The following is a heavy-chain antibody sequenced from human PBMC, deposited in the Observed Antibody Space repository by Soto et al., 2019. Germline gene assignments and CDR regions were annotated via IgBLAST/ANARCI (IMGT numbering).Heavy chain of an antibody. J-gene: IGHJ5*02. Sequence: SETLSLTCAVYGGSFSGYYWSWIRQPPGKGLEWIGRIYATGTTDYNPSLKSRVMMSVDTSKKQFSLKLRSVTAADTAVYYCVRDGTKTLRDWFDPWGQGISVTVSS. CDR2: IYATGTT. V-gene: IGHV4-59*10. CDR3: VRDGTKTLRDWFDP. CDR1: GGSFSGYY. D-gene: IGHD1-1*01.